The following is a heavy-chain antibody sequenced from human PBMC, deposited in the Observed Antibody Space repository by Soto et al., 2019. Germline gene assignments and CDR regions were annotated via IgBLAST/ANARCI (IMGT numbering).Heavy chain of an antibody. CDR3: ARESGSGSYYYYYYYGMDV. J-gene: IGHJ6*02. D-gene: IGHD3-10*01. CDR1: GGSFSGYY. Sequence: SETLSLTCAVYGGSFSGYYWSWIRQPPGKGLEWIGEINHSGSTNYNPSLKSRVTISVDTSKNQFSLKLSSVTAADTAVYYCARESGSGSYYYYYYYGMDVWGQGTTVTVSS. V-gene: IGHV4-34*01. CDR2: INHSGST.